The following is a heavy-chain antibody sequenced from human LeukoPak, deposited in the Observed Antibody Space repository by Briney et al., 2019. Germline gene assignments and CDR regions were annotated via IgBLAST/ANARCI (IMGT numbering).Heavy chain of an antibody. J-gene: IGHJ6*03. Sequence: GGSLRLSCAASGFTFSSYAMSWVRQAPGKGLEWVSAISGSAAGTYYADSVKGRFTISRDNSKNTLYLQMNSLRAEDTAVYYCAKGKGSGHYYYYSMDVWGKGTTVTVSS. CDR1: GFTFSSYA. CDR2: ISGSAAGT. CDR3: AKGKGSGHYYYYSMDV. V-gene: IGHV3-23*01. D-gene: IGHD1-14*01.